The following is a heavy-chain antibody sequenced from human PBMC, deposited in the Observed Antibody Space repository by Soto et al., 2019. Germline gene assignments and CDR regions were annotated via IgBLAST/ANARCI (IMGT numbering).Heavy chain of an antibody. V-gene: IGHV4-34*01. CDR3: ATVGRGFLYGMDV. D-gene: IGHD1-26*01. Sequence: QVQLQQWGAGLLKPSETLSLTCAVYGGSFSGYYWSWIRQPPGKGLEWIGEINHSGSTNYNPSLKSRVTISVDTSKNQFSLKLSSVTAADTAVYYCATVGRGFLYGMDVWGQGTTVTVSS. J-gene: IGHJ6*02. CDR1: GGSFSGYY. CDR2: INHSGST.